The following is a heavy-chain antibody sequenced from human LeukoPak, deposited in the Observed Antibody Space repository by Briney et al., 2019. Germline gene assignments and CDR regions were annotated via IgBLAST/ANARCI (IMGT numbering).Heavy chain of an antibody. V-gene: IGHV1-18*01. CDR1: GYTFTSYG. CDR3: ARVNYYDSSGYYSH. D-gene: IGHD3-22*01. CDR2: ISAYNGNT. J-gene: IGHJ4*02. Sequence: GASVKVSCKASGYTFTSYGISWVRQAPGQGLEWMGWISAYNGNTNYAQKLQGRVTMTTDTSTSTAYMELRSLRSDDTAVYYCARVNYYDSSGYYSHWGQGTLVTVSS.